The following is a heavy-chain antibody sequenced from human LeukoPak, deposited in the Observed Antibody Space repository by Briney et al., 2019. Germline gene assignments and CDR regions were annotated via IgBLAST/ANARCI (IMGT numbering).Heavy chain of an antibody. CDR3: ARDRSSHDYGDYANDY. CDR1: GFTFSSYS. D-gene: IGHD4-17*01. CDR2: ISSSSGTI. J-gene: IGHJ4*02. Sequence: PGGSLRLSCAASGFTFSSYSMNWVRQAPGKGLEWISYISSSSGTIYYADSVKGRFTISRDNAKNSLYLQMNSLRDEDTAVYYCARDRSSHDYGDYANDYWGQGTLVTVSS. V-gene: IGHV3-48*02.